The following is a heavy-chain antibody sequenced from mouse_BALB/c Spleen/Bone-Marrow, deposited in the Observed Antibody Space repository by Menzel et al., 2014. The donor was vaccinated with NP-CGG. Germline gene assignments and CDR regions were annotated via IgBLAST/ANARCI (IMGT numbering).Heavy chain of an antibody. CDR1: GYTFTSYW. J-gene: IGHJ4*01. Sequence: QVQLQQSGAELARPGASVKLSCKASGYTFTSYWMQWVKQRPGQGLEWIGAIYPGDGDTRYTQKFKGKATLTVDKSSSTAYMQLSSLASEDSAVYYCARRDYGIRENYYAMDYWGQGTSVTVSS. CDR2: IYPGDGDT. D-gene: IGHD1-2*01. V-gene: IGHV1-87*01. CDR3: ARRDYGIRENYYAMDY.